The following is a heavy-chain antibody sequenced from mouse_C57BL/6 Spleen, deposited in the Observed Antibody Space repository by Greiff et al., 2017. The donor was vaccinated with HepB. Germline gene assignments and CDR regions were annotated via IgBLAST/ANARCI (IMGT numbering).Heavy chain of an antibody. Sequence: VQLQQPGAELVKPGASVKLSCKASGYTFTSYWMHWVKQRPGQGLEWIGMIHPNSGSTNYNEKFKSKATLTVDKSSSTAYMQLSSLTSEASAVYYCARSRVTTKYYAMDYWGQGTSVTVSS. CDR2: IHPNSGST. V-gene: IGHV1-64*01. J-gene: IGHJ4*01. CDR1: GYTFTSYW. CDR3: ARSRVTTKYYAMDY. D-gene: IGHD2-2*01.